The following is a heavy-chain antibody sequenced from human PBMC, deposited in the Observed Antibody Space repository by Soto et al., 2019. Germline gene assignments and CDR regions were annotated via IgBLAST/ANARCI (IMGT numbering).Heavy chain of an antibody. Sequence: QVQLQESGPGLVKPSQTLSLSCTVSGDSVSRGGYYWNWIRQHPRKGLEWISYIYHSGSTNYNPSLKSRVTISIDTSKNTVSLELTNVTAEDTAVYYCVREGAAAYGLGGFGPWGQGILVTVSS. CDR2: IYHSGST. V-gene: IGHV4-31*03. D-gene: IGHD2-21*01. CDR1: GDSVSRGGYY. CDR3: VREGAAAYGLGGFGP. J-gene: IGHJ5*02.